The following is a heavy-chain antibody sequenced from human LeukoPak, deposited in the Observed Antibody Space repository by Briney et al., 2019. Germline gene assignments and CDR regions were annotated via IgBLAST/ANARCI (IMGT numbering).Heavy chain of an antibody. CDR1: TGSFSAHY. CDR2: IYHSGDT. CDR3: AGTPVDRTLQLSAFDM. D-gene: IGHD1-7*01. V-gene: IGHV4-34*01. J-gene: IGHJ3*02. Sequence: SGTLSLTCAVYTGSFSAHYWSWIRQSPGKGLEWIGDIYHSGDTNCNPSLKTRVTMSVDTSKNQFSLKVNSVTAADTAVYYCAGTPVDRTLQLSAFDMWGQGTSVTVSS.